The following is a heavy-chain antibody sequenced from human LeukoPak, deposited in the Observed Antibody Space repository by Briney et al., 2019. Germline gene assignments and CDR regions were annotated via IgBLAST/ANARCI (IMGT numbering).Heavy chain of an antibody. V-gene: IGHV4-4*07. CDR1: GGSISSYY. CDR2: IYTSGST. D-gene: IGHD6-13*01. CDR3: ARDVGSSWFGHYFDY. Sequence: SETLSLTCTVSGGSISSYYWSWIRQPAGKGLEWIGRIYTSGSTNYNPSLKSRVTISVDTSKNQFSLKLSSVTAADTAVYYCARDVGSSWFGHYFDYWGQGTLVTVSS. J-gene: IGHJ4*02.